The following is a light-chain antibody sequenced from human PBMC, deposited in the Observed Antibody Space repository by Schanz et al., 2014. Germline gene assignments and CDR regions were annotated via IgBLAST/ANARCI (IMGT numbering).Light chain of an antibody. CDR1: SSDVGGYNL. CDR3: CSYAGSSTWV. Sequence: QSALTQPASVSGSPGQSITISCTGTSSDVGGYNLVSWYQHHPGEAPKLLIYDGSKRPSGVSNRFSGSKSGNTASLTISGLQAEDEADYYCCSYAGSSTWVFGGGTKLTVL. CDR2: DGS. V-gene: IGLV2-23*01. J-gene: IGLJ3*02.